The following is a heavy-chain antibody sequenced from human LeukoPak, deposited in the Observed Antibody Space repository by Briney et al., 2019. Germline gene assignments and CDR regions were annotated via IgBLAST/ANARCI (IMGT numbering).Heavy chain of an antibody. CDR2: INHSGST. CDR3: ARDRRSSYHQTYYYYGMDV. Sequence: SETLSLTCAVYGGSFSGYYWSWIRQPPGKGLEWIGEINHSGSTNYNPSLKSRVTISVDTSKNQFSLKLSSVTAADTAVYYCARDRRSSYHQTYYYYGMDVWGQGTTVTVSS. CDR1: GGSFSGYY. J-gene: IGHJ6*02. V-gene: IGHV4-34*01. D-gene: IGHD3-3*01.